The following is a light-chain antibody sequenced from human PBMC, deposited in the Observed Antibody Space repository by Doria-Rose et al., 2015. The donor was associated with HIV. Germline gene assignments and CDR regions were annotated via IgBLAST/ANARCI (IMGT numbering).Light chain of an antibody. CDR1: QSISTW. CDR2: KAS. Sequence: TQSPSTLSASVGDRATITCRASQSISTWLAWYQQKPGKAPKLLIYKASSLESGVPSRFSGSGSGTEFTLTISSLQPDDFASYYCQHYQSYPYTFGQGTKLEIK. V-gene: IGKV1-5*03. CDR3: QHYQSYPYT. J-gene: IGKJ2*01.